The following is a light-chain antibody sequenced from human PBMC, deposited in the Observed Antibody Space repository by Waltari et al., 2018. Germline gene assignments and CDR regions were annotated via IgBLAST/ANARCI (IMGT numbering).Light chain of an antibody. CDR3: QQYNNWPPWWT. CDR1: QSVSSK. J-gene: IGKJ1*01. V-gene: IGKV3-15*01. CDR2: GAS. Sequence: EIVMTQSPATLSVSPGERATLSCRASQSVSSKLAWYQQKPGQAPRLLIYGASTRATGIPARFSGSGSGPEFTLTISSLQYEDFAVYYCQQYNNWPPWWTFGQGTKLEI.